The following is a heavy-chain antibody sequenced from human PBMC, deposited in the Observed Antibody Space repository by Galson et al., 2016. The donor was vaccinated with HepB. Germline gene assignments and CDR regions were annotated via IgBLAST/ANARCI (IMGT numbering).Heavy chain of an antibody. V-gene: IGHV1-69*13. CDR1: GGTFNSYV. CDR2: IIPILGTA. Sequence: SVKVSCKASGGTFNSYVISWVRQAPGQGLEWMGGIIPILGTAIYAQKFQGRLTITADDSPSTAYVELSSLRSEDTAVYYCASSSSLVTGLDYWGQGTLVTVSS. D-gene: IGHD6-6*01. J-gene: IGHJ4*02. CDR3: ASSSSLVTGLDY.